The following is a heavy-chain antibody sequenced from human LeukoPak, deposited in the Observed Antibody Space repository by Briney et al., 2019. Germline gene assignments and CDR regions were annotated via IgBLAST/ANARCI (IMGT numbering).Heavy chain of an antibody. Sequence: PSETLSLTRTVSGGSISSYYWSWIRQPPGKGLEWIGYIYYSGSTNYNPSLKSRVTISVDTSKNQFSLKLSSVTAADTAVYYCAREGYYDSSDYYPHGVWGQGTLVTVSS. CDR2: IYYSGST. J-gene: IGHJ4*02. D-gene: IGHD3-22*01. CDR1: GGSISSYY. CDR3: AREGYYDSSDYYPHGV. V-gene: IGHV4-59*01.